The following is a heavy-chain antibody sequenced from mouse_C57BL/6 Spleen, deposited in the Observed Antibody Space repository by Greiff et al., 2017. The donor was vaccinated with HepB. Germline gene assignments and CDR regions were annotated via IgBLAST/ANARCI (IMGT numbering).Heavy chain of an antibody. D-gene: IGHD1-1*01. CDR3: ARGYDGSSPYYFDY. CDR1: GFTFSDYG. CDR2: ISIGSSTI. V-gene: IGHV5-17*01. J-gene: IGHJ2*01. Sequence: EVQLVESGGGLVKPGGSLKLSCAASGFTFSDYGMHWVRQAPEKGLEWVAYISIGSSTIYSADTVKGRFTISRDNAKNTLFLQMTSLRAEDTAMYYCARGYDGSSPYYFDYWGQGTTLTVSS.